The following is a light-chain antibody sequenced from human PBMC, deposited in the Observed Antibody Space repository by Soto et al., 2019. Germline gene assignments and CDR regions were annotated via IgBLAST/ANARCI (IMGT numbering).Light chain of an antibody. Sequence: EIVLTQSRGTLSLSPVERATLSCRASQSVSSSYLAWYQQKPGQAPRLIIYGESSRATGITDRFSGSGSGTDFTLTLRRMKPEELAVYDCKQDYNLNFAFGQGTRLAIK. CDR3: KQDYNLNFA. J-gene: IGKJ5*01. CDR2: GES. CDR1: QSVSSSY. V-gene: IGKV3-20*01.